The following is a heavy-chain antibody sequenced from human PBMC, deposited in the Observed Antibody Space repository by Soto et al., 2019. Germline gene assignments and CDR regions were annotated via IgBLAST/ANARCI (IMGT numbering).Heavy chain of an antibody. J-gene: IGHJ6*02. Sequence: PSETLSLTCAVSGGSISSGGYSWSWIRQPPGKGLEWIGYIYHSGSTYYNPSLKSRVTISVDRSKNQFSLKLSSVTAADTAVYYSARGKGYSGCDRPLHPNCYYYGMDVWGQGTTVTVSS. CDR1: GGSISSGGYS. CDR3: ARGKGYSGCDRPLHPNCYYYGMDV. CDR2: IYHSGST. D-gene: IGHD5-12*01. V-gene: IGHV4-30-2*01.